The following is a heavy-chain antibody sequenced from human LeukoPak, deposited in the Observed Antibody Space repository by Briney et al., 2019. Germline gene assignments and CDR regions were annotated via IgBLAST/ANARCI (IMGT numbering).Heavy chain of an antibody. Sequence: SQTLSLTCTVSGGSISSGGYYWSWIRQHPGKGLEWIGYISYSGTTYYNPSHKSRVIISIDTSKNQFSLKLSSVTAADTAVYYCALRPVGFYYMDVWGKGTTVTVSS. CDR1: GGSISSGGYY. CDR3: ALRPVGFYYMDV. J-gene: IGHJ6*03. V-gene: IGHV4-31*03. D-gene: IGHD4-17*01. CDR2: ISYSGTT.